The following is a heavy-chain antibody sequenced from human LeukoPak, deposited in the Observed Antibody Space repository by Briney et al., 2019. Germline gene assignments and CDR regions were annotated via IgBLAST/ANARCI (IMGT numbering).Heavy chain of an antibody. J-gene: IGHJ3*01. CDR2: INHTGRT. CDR3: ARYCRSTSCPGGAFDV. V-gene: IGHV4-34*01. Sequence: SETLSLTCAVYGGSFSYYWSWIRQPPGKGLEWIGEINHTGRTNYNPSLKSRVTISVDTPKNQFSLKVNSVTAADTAVYYCARYCRSTSCPGGAFDVWGQGTMVTVPS. CDR1: GGSFSYY. D-gene: IGHD2-2*01.